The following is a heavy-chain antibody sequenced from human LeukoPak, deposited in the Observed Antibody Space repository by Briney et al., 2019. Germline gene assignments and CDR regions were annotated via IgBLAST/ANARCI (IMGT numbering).Heavy chain of an antibody. D-gene: IGHD3-10*01. CDR2: ISAYNGNT. V-gene: IGHV1-18*04. CDR1: GYSFIGYY. CDR3: ARNVYDYGSGSYSDY. Sequence: ASVKVSCKASGYSFIGYYMHWVRQAPGQGLEWMGWISAYNGNTNYAQKLQGRVTMTTDTSTSTAYMELRSLRSDDTAVYYCARNVYDYGSGSYSDYWGQGTLVTVSS. J-gene: IGHJ4*02.